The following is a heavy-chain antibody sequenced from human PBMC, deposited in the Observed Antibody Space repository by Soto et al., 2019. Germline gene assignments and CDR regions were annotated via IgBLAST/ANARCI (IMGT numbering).Heavy chain of an antibody. V-gene: IGHV2-5*01. CDR1: GFSFSNSGVA. D-gene: IGHD2-21*02. J-gene: IGHJ5*01. CDR3: AHITNVGRDFSFDS. Sequence: QITLKESGPTLVRPTQTLTLTCTFSGFSFSNSGVAVAWIRQPPGKALEWLALVFWNDDKRSSPSLSDRLTITKDTSENQVVLRMTNMDPVDTATYYFAHITNVGRDFSFDSWGPGTLVSVSS. CDR2: VFWNDDK.